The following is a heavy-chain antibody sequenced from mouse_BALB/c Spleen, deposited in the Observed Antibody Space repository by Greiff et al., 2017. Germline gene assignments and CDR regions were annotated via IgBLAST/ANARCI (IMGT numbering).Heavy chain of an antibody. D-gene: IGHD2-14*01. J-gene: IGHJ2*01. CDR1: GFTFSSYG. CDR2: INSNGGST. Sequence: EVKLVESGGGLVQPGGSLKLSCAASGFTFSSYGMSWVRQTPDKRLELVATINSNGGSTYYPDSVKGRFTISRDNAKNTLYLQMSSLKSEDTAMYYCARYRYDDYFDYWGQGTTLTVSS. V-gene: IGHV5-6-3*01. CDR3: ARYRYDDYFDY.